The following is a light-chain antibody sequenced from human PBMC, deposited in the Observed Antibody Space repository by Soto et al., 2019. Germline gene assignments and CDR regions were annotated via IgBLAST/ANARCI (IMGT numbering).Light chain of an antibody. Sequence: QSALTQPHSVSGSPGQSVTISCTGTSTDVDNYNFVSWYQQYPGKAPKLIIYAVNKWPSGVPDRFSGSKSGNTASLRISGLQAEDEAYYYCCSYAGSYTWIFGGGTKLTVL. J-gene: IGLJ2*01. CDR2: AVN. CDR1: STDVDNYNF. CDR3: CSYAGSYTWI. V-gene: IGLV2-11*01.